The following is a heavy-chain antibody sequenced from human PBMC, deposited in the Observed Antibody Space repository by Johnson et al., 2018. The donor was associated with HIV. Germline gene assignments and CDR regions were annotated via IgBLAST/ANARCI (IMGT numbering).Heavy chain of an antibody. CDR2: IKSKTDGGTT. J-gene: IGHJ3*02. D-gene: IGHD3-10*01. V-gene: IGHV3-15*01. CDR3: TTGISWFGAITFDI. Sequence: MQLVESGGGVVQPGRSLRLSCAASGFTFSSYWMSWVRQAPGKGLEWVGRIKSKTDGGTTDSAAPVQGRFTISRDDSKNTLYLQMNSMKTEDTAVYYCTTGISWFGAITFDIWGQGTMVTVSS. CDR1: GFTFSSYW.